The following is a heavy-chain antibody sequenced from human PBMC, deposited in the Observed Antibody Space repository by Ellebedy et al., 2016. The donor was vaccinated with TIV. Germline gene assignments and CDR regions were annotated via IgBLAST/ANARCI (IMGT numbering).Heavy chain of an antibody. CDR3: AKDRTSGDGYWVFDQ. Sequence: PGGSLRLSCAASGFTFSRYALSWVRHAPGEGLEWVSGIFGSGGGISYADSVKGRFTISRDNSKSMVHLQMNSLRPEDTAVYYCAKDRTSGDGYWVFDQWGQGTLVTVSS. CDR2: IFGSGGGI. V-gene: IGHV3-23*01. D-gene: IGHD5-18*01. CDR1: GFTFSRYA. J-gene: IGHJ4*02.